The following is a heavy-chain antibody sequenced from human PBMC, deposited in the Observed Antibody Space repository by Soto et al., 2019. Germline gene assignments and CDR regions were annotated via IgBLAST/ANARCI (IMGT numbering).Heavy chain of an antibody. V-gene: IGHV4-4*02. J-gene: IGHJ4*02. CDR3: ARVAAAGTYFDY. D-gene: IGHD6-13*01. CDR1: GGSISSNNW. Sequence: QVQLQESGPGLVKPSGTLSLTCAVSGGSISSNNWWSWVRQPPGKGLEWIGEIYHSGSTNYNPSRKRQVTISVDKSQNQFSLKLSSVTAADTAVYYCARVAAAGTYFDYWGQGTLVTVSS. CDR2: IYHSGST.